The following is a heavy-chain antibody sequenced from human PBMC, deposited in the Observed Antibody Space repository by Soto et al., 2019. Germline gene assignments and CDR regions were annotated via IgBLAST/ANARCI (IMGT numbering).Heavy chain of an antibody. Sequence: EVQLVESGGGLVQPGGSLRLSCAASGFTFSDHYMDWVRQASGKGLEWVGRVKNKANSYTTEYAASVKGRCTISRDDSRDLLFLQMNSLKTDDTALYYCTRVHLGAPTRYFDYWGQGALVTVSS. CDR2: VKNKANSYTT. D-gene: IGHD2-15*01. V-gene: IGHV3-72*01. J-gene: IGHJ4*02. CDR3: TRVHLGAPTRYFDY. CDR1: GFTFSDHY.